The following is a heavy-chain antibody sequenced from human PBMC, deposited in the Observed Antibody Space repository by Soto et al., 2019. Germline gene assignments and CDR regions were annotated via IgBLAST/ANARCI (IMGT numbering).Heavy chain of an antibody. Sequence: GASVKVSCKASGYTFTSYYMYWVRQAPGQGLEWMGIINPSGGSPSYAQKFQGRVTMTRDTSTSTVYMELSSLRSEDTAVYYCARDVLGAQGYWGQGTLVTVSS. J-gene: IGHJ4*02. V-gene: IGHV1-46*01. D-gene: IGHD1-26*01. CDR1: GYTFTSYY. CDR2: INPSGGSP. CDR3: ARDVLGAQGY.